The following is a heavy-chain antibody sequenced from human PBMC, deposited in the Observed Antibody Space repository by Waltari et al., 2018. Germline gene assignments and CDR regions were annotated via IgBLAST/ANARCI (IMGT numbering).Heavy chain of an antibody. V-gene: IGHV3-7*01. CDR2: IWPDGSDR. J-gene: IGHJ4*02. CDR3: ARQDISVRSCPDY. Sequence: EVQLVESGGGLVQPGWSLRLACVASGCSFSCLYMTWLRQAPGKGLEWVANIWPDGSDRNHVDSVKGRFTISRDNAQNTLYLQMNSLRAEDTAVYYCARQDISVRSCPDYWGQGTLVTVSS. CDR1: GCSFSCLY. D-gene: IGHD6-19*01.